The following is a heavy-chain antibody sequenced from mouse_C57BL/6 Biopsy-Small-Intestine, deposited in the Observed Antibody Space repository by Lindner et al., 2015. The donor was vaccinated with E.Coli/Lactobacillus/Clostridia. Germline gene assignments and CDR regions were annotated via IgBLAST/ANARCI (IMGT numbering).Heavy chain of an antibody. D-gene: IGHD2-13*01. V-gene: IGHV1-34*02. J-gene: IGHJ3*01. CDR1: GYTFTDYY. Sequence: LQESGPELVKPGDSVKMSCKASGYTFTDYYMDWVKQSHGKSLEWIGCIFPNNDGTIYNQKFKGRATLTVDKSSSTAYMELHSLTSEDSAVYYCARGEDYGDFSYWGRGALVTVSA. CDR2: IFPNNDGT. CDR3: ARGEDYGDFSY.